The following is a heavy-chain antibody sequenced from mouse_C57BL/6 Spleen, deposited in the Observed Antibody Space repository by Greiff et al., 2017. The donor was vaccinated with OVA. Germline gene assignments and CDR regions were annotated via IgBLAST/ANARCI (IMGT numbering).Heavy chain of an antibody. D-gene: IGHD3-2*02. V-gene: IGHV1-82*01. CDR1: GYAFSSSW. Sequence: QVQLQQSGPELVKPGASVKISCKASGYAFSSSWMNWVKQRPGKGLEWIGRIYPGDGDTNYNGKFKGKATLTADKSSSTAYMQLSSLTSEDSAVYFCAPLDSSGYDFDYWGQGTTLTVSS. CDR2: IYPGDGDT. J-gene: IGHJ2*01. CDR3: APLDSSGYDFDY.